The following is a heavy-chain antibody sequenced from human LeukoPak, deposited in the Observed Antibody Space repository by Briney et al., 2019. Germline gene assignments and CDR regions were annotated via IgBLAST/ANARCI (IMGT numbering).Heavy chain of an antibody. CDR3: ARGPQALGGAFDI. V-gene: IGHV6-1*01. J-gene: IGHJ3*02. CDR1: GDSVSSNSAA. D-gene: IGHD3-16*01. CDR2: TYYRSKWYN. Sequence: SQTLSLTCAISGDSVSSNSAAWDWIRQSPSRGLEWLGRTYYRSKWYNDYAVSVKSRITINPDTSKNQFSLKLSSVTAADTAVYYCARGPQALGGAFDIWGQGTMVTVSS.